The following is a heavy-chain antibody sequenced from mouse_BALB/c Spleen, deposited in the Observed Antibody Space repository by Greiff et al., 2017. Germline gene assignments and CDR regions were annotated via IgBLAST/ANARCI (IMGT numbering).Heavy chain of an antibody. CDR1: GYTFTSHW. CDR2: INPSNGRT. CDR3: AAQEGLYGSSRPFAY. D-gene: IGHD1-1*01. J-gene: IGHJ3*01. Sequence: QVQLQQPGAELVKPGASVKLSCKASGYTFTSHWMHWVKQRPGQGLEWIGEINPSNGRTNYNEKFKSKATLTVDKSSSTAYMQLSSLTSEDSAVYYCAAQEGLYGSSRPFAYWGQGTLVTVSA. V-gene: IGHV1S81*02.